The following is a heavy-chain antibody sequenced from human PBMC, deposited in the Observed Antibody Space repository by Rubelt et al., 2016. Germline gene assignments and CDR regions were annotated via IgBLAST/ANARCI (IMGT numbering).Heavy chain of an antibody. CDR2: LYSSGST. D-gene: IGHD2-2*01. J-gene: IGHJ4*02. CDR3: ARLGYCSSTSCPIVY. Sequence: QVQLQESGPGLVKPSETLSLTCTVSGGSISSYYWSWIRQPPGKGLEWIGYLYSSGSTNYNPSLKGCVTLLVDTAKNQFSLKLSSVTAADTAVYYCARLGYCSSTSCPIVYWGQGTLVTVSS. CDR1: GGSISSYY. V-gene: IGHV4-59*08.